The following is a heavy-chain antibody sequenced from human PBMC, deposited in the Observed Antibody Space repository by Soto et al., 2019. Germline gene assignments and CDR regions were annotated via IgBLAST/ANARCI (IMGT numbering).Heavy chain of an antibody. CDR1: GLTVSSNY. Sequence: EVQLVESGGGLVQPGGSLRLSCAASGLTVSSNYMSWVRQTPEKGLEWVSVIHSDGSTYYADAVRGRFTIFRENSINTLFLGMNSLGADDTAVYYCTRDRRGEVAATRGFDYWGQGTLVTVSS. CDR2: IHSDGST. V-gene: IGHV3-66*01. CDR3: TRDRRGEVAATRGFDY. J-gene: IGHJ4*02. D-gene: IGHD2-15*01.